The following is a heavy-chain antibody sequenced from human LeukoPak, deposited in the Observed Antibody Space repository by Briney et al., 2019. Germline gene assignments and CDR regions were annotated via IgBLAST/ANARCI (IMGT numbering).Heavy chain of an antibody. CDR1: GFTFSGYW. D-gene: IGHD2-2*01. J-gene: IGHJ5*02. V-gene: IGHV3-74*01. CDR2: INGDGSST. Sequence: HPGGSLRLSCVASGFTFSGYWMHWVRQAPGKGLVWVSRINGDGSSTTYAGSVKGRFTISRDNARNTLYLQMNTLRAEDTAVYYCARGGAVPANCFDPWGQGTLVTVSS. CDR3: ARGGAVPANCFDP.